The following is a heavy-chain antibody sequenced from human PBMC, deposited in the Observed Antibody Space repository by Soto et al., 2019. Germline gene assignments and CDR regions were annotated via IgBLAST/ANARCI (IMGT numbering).Heavy chain of an antibody. Sequence: QVQLQQWGAGLLKPSETLSLTCAVYGGSFSGYYWSWIRQPPGKGLEWIGEINHSGSTNYNPSLKSRDTISVDTSKNQFSLKLSSVTAADTAVYYCATGILTGYDYWGQGTLVTVSS. CDR1: GGSFSGYY. J-gene: IGHJ4*02. CDR2: INHSGST. CDR3: ATGILTGYDY. V-gene: IGHV4-34*01. D-gene: IGHD3-9*01.